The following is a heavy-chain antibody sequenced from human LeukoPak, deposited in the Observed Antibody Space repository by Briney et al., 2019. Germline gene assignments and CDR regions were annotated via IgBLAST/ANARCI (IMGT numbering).Heavy chain of an antibody. Sequence: GGSLRLSCAASGFTFTRYSMNWVRQAPGGGLEWVSSISYTSDYIYYAESLKGRFTVSRDNAKNSLYLQMNSLRAEDTAVYYCVRDGGMTQQRRFFFDYWGRGTLVTVSS. D-gene: IGHD1-26*01. V-gene: IGHV3-21*01. CDR3: VRDGGMTQQRRFFFDY. CDR1: GFTFTRYS. CDR2: ISYTSDYI. J-gene: IGHJ4*02.